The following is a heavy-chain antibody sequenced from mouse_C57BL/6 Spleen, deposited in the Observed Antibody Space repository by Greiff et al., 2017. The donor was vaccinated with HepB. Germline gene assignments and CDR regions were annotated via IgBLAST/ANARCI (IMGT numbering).Heavy chain of an antibody. V-gene: IGHV1-18*01. CDR2: INPNTGGT. CDR3: ARSGYYEYDGGFAY. CDR1: GYTFTDYN. Sequence: EVQLQQSGPELVKPGASVKIPCKASGYTFTDYNMDWVKQCHGKSLEWIGDINPNTGGTIYNQKFKGKSNLTVDKSSSTASMELRNLTSKDTAVYYCARSGYYEYDGGFAYWGQGTLVTVSA. D-gene: IGHD2-4*01. J-gene: IGHJ3*01.